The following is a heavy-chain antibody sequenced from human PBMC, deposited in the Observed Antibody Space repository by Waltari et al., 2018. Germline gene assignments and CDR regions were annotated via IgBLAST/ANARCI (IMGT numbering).Heavy chain of an antibody. D-gene: IGHD3-9*01. CDR1: GYKFTNYW. J-gene: IGHJ6*02. V-gene: IGHV5-51*01. CDR2: IYPEDSDT. Sequence: EVQLVQPGAEVRKPGESLKISCKGSGYKFTNYWIGWVRQMPGKGLEWMGRIYPEDSDTRYSPSFQGQVTMSADKSINTAYLQWSSLKASDTAIYYCVRPDYDFFTGLGYYYMGVWGQGTAVTVSS. CDR3: VRPDYDFFTGLGYYYMGV.